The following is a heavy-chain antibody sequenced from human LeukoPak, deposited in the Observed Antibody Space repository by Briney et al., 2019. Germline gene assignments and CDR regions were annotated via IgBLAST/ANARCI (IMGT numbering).Heavy chain of an antibody. V-gene: IGHV4-4*02. Sequence: PSETLSLTCAVSGGSISSTNWWSWVRQSPGKGLEWIAYIDYRGSTTYNPSLKSRVTISVDTSRNQFSLKLSSVTAADTAVYYCARSRSGYSYDHAAFDIWGQGTMVTVSS. CDR2: IDYRGST. CDR3: ARSRSGYSYDHAAFDI. J-gene: IGHJ3*02. D-gene: IGHD5-18*01. CDR1: GGSISSTNW.